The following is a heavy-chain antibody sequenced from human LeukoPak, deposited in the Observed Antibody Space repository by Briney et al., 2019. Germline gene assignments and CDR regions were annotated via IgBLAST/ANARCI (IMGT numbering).Heavy chain of an antibody. D-gene: IGHD2-21*02. CDR2: ISWNSGSI. J-gene: IGHJ4*02. CDR1: GFTFDDYA. V-gene: IGHV3-9*01. CDR3: ARDGTKAYCGGDCRAHDY. Sequence: GGSLRLSCAASGFTFDDYAMHWVRHAPGKGLEWVSGISWNSGSIGYADSVKGRFTISRDNAKNSLYLQMNSLRAEDTAVYFCARDGTKAYCGGDCRAHDYWGQGTLVTVSS.